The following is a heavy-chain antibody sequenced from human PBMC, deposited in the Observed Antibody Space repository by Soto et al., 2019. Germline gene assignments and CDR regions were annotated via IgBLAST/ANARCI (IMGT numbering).Heavy chain of an antibody. CDR3: ATRSSINADLVDY. CDR2: IYYSGST. Sequence: QVQLQESGPGLVKPSQTLSLTCTVSGGSISSGDYYWSWIRQPPGKGLEWIGYIYYSGSTNYNPSLKSRVTISVDTSKNQFSLKLRSVTAADTAVYYCATRSSINADLVDYWGQGTLVTVSS. J-gene: IGHJ4*02. D-gene: IGHD4-17*01. V-gene: IGHV4-30-4*01. CDR1: GGSISSGDYY.